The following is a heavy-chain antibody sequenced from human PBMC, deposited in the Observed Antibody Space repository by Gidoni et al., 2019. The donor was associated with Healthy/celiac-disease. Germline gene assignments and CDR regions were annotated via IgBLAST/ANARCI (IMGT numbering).Heavy chain of an antibody. D-gene: IGHD3-10*01. CDR3: ARDGYYYGSGGAPA. V-gene: IGHV1-69*01. CDR1: GAPFSSYA. J-gene: IGHJ5*02. Sequence: QVQLVQSGSEVKKPGSSVQLSCKASGAPFSSYAISWVRQAPGQGLEGMGGIIPIFGTANYAQKFQGRVTIAADEATSTAYMELSSLRSEDTAVYDCARDGYYYGSGGAPAWGQGTLVTVSS. CDR2: IIPIFGTA.